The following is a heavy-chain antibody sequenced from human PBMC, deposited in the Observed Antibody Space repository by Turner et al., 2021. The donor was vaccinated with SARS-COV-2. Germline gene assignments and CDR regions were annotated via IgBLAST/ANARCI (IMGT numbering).Heavy chain of an antibody. CDR2: IGASGGTT. Sequence: EVQLLESGGGVVQPGGSLRISCAASGFTCTSYAMSWVRQAPGKGLEWVSTIGASGGTTYYADSVRDRFTISRDNSKNTLYLKINSLRAEDTALYYCAKDSWESDYRFDYWGQGTLVTVSS. J-gene: IGHJ4*02. CDR3: AKDSWESDYRFDY. D-gene: IGHD4-17*01. V-gene: IGHV3-23*01. CDR1: GFTCTSYA.